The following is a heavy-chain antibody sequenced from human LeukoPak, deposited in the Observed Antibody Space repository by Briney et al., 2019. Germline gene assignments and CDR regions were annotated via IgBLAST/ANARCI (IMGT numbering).Heavy chain of an antibody. CDR2: ISGSGST. V-gene: IGHV3-23*01. CDR1: GFTFSSCA. J-gene: IGHJ6*02. CDR3: AKLLTSYYYYGMDV. Sequence: GGSLRLSCAASGFTFSSCAMRWVHQAPGKGLEGVSAISGSGSTYYADSVKGRFTISRDNSKNTLYLQMNSLRVEDTAVYYCAKLLTSYYYYGMDVWGQGTTVTVSS. D-gene: IGHD4/OR15-4a*01.